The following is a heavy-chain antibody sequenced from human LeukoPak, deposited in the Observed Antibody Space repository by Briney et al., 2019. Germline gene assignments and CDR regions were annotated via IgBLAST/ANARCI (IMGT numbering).Heavy chain of an antibody. CDR3: ARDGDYYDSSGYYPHFDY. J-gene: IGHJ4*02. V-gene: IGHV3-74*01. CDR2: INSDGSST. CDR1: GFTFSSYW. D-gene: IGHD3-22*01. Sequence: GGSLRLSCAASGFTFSSYWMHWVRQAPGKGLVWVSRINSDGSSTSYADSVKGRFTISRDNAKNTLYLQMNSLRAEDTAVYYCARDGDYYDSSGYYPHFDYWGQGTLVTVSS.